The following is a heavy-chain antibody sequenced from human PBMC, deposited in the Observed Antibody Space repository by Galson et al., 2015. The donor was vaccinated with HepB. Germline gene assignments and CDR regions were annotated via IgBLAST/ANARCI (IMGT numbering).Heavy chain of an antibody. Sequence: SLRLSCAASGFTLSTFHMTWVRQVPGKGLEWVANIKRDGNEKYYVDSVKGRFTISRDNTKNSLYLQMNSLRAEDTTVYYCARPRMTNFGYFDLWGRGTLVTVSS. CDR3: ARPRMTNFGYFDL. CDR1: GFTLSTFH. CDR2: IKRDGNEK. V-gene: IGHV3-7*03. D-gene: IGHD3-3*01. J-gene: IGHJ2*01.